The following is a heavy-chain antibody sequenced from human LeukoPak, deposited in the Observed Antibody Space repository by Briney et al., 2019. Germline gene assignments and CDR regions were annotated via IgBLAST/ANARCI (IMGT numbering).Heavy chain of an antibody. J-gene: IGHJ6*03. CDR3: ARGDFWSPYYTRYYYMDV. V-gene: IGHV4-4*09. CDR2: IYASGST. CDR1: GASITDYH. D-gene: IGHD3-3*01. Sequence: SEPLSPTCTVSGASITDYHWSWIRQPLGKGLEWIGNIYASGSTNYNPSLNTRVTISVDTSKTQFSLRLTSVTAADTAVYYCARGDFWSPYYTRYYYMDVWAKGTTVTVSS.